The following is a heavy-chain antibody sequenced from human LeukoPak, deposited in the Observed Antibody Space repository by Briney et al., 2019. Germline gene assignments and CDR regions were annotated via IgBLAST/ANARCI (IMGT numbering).Heavy chain of an antibody. D-gene: IGHD5-18*01. Sequence: ASVKVSCKASGYTFTGYYIHWVRQAPGQGLEWMGWINPNSGGTNYAQKFQGRVTMTRDTSISTAYMELSRLKSDDTAVYYCARGSFSADAPLVLDYFHHWDQGTLVTVSS. CDR1: GYTFTGYY. J-gene: IGHJ1*01. CDR3: ARGSFSADAPLVLDYFHH. V-gene: IGHV1-2*02. CDR2: INPNSGGT.